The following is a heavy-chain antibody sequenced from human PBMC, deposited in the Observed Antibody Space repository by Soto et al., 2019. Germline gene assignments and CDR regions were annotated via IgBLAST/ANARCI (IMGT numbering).Heavy chain of an antibody. CDR2: INAGNGNT. J-gene: IGHJ3*02. D-gene: IGHD3-22*01. Sequence: ASVKVSCKASGYTFTSYALHWVRQAPGQRLEWMGWINAGNGNTKYSQKFQGRVTITRDTSASTAYMGLSSLRSEDTAVYCCARERIANYYDSSGYYEPNAFDIWGQGTMVTVSS. V-gene: IGHV1-3*01. CDR1: GYTFTSYA. CDR3: ARERIANYYDSSGYYEPNAFDI.